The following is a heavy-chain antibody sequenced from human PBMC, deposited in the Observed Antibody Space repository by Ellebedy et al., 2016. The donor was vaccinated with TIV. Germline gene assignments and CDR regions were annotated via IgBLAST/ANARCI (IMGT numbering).Heavy chain of an antibody. J-gene: IGHJ4*02. CDR1: GYTFSNYY. V-gene: IGHV1-46*01. D-gene: IGHD3-10*01. Sequence: AASVKDSCKASGYTFSNYYMLWVRQAPGQGLEWMGIINPSDDTKSYAQNFQGRVTVTRDTSTSTVHMELSSLRSEDTAVYYCARGVDRGVDYWGQGTLVTVSS. CDR2: INPSDDTK. CDR3: ARGVDRGVDY.